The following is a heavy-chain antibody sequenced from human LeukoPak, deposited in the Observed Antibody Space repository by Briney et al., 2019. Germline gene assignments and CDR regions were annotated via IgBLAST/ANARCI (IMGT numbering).Heavy chain of an antibody. CDR3: AKDIANSGSLDY. V-gene: IGHV3-23*01. Sequence: GRFTISRDNSKNTLYLQMNSLRAEDTAVYYCAKDIANSGSLDYWGQGTLVTVSS. J-gene: IGHJ4*02. D-gene: IGHD1-26*01.